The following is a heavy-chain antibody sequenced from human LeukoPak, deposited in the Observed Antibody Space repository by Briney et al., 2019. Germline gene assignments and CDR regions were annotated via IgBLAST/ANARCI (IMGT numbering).Heavy chain of an antibody. CDR2: INPNSGGT. Sequence: ASVKVSCKASGYTFTGYYMHWVRRAPGQGLEWMGRINPNSGGTNYAQKFQGRVTMTRDTSISTAYMELSRLRSDDTAVYYCASLTGDGENFDYWGQGTLVTVSS. D-gene: IGHD7-27*01. CDR1: GYTFTGYY. V-gene: IGHV1-2*06. J-gene: IGHJ4*02. CDR3: ASLTGDGENFDY.